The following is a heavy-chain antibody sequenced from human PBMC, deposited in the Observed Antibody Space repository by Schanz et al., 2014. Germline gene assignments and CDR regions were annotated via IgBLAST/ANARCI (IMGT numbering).Heavy chain of an antibody. Sequence: EVHLVESGGGLVQPGGSLRLSCAASGFTFRSYWMNWVRQAPGKGLEWVANIKQDGSDKHYVDSVKGRFTISRDNAKNSLYLQMNSLRAEDTAVYYCARDDSPSTKPFDSWGQGTLVSVSS. CDR3: ARDDSPSTKPFDS. V-gene: IGHV3-7*01. J-gene: IGHJ4*02. CDR1: GFTFRSYW. CDR2: IKQDGSDK. D-gene: IGHD2-21*01.